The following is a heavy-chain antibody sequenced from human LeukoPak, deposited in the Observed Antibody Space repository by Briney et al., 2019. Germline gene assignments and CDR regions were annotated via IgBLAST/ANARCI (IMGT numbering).Heavy chain of an antibody. D-gene: IGHD3-22*01. J-gene: IGHJ4*02. Sequence: GRSLRLSCAPYGFTFSSYSMNWVRQAPGKGLEWVSSISSSSSYIYYRESVKGRFTISRDNAKNSLYLEMNSLRAEDTAVYYCARDYYASSGNFDYWGQGLLVTVSS. CDR2: ISSSSSYI. CDR1: GFTFSSYS. CDR3: ARDYYASSGNFDY. V-gene: IGHV3-21*01.